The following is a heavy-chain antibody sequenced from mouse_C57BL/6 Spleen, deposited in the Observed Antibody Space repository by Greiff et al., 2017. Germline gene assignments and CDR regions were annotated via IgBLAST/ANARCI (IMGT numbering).Heavy chain of an antibody. J-gene: IGHJ2*01. Sequence: EVQLQQSGPVLVKPGASVKMSCKASGYTFTDYYMNWVKQSHGQSLEWIGVINPYNGGTSYNQKFKGKATFTVDKSSSTAYMERNRLTSEASADYYCAREDYFDYWGQGTTLTVSS. CDR1: GYTFTDYY. CDR3: AREDYFDY. CDR2: INPYNGGT. V-gene: IGHV1-19*01.